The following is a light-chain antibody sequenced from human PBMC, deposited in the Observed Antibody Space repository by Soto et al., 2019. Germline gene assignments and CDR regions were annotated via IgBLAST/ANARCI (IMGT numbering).Light chain of an antibody. CDR2: DAA. V-gene: IGKV1-5*01. CDR3: QQYNSYPWT. J-gene: IGKJ1*01. Sequence: DIQMTQSPSTLSASVGDRVTITCRASQSISSWLAWYQQKPGKAPNLLIYDAASLEAGVPSRFSGSGTGTEFTLTINSLQPADFATYYCQQYNSYPWTFGQGTKVDIK. CDR1: QSISSW.